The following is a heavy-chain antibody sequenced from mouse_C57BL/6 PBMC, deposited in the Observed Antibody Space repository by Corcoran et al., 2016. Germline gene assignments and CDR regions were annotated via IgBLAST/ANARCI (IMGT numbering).Heavy chain of an antibody. J-gene: IGHJ1*03. D-gene: IGHD2-5*01. CDR2: INPNNVGT. CDR3: AGDSNGYFDV. CDR1: GYTFTDYY. V-gene: IGHV1-26*01. Sequence: EVQLQQSVPELLKPVASVKISCKASGYTFTDYYMNWVKQSHGKSLEWIGDINPNNVGTSYNQKFKGKATLTVDKSSSTAYMELRSLTSEDSAVYYCAGDSNGYFDVWGTGTTVTVSS.